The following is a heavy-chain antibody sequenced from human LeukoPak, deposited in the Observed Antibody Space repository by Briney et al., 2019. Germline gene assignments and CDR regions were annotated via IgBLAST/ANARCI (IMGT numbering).Heavy chain of an antibody. CDR1: GFTFSTYS. D-gene: IGHD6-13*01. V-gene: IGHV3-21*01. J-gene: IGHJ4*02. CDR2: ISSGSSHI. CDR3: VRPGEQQSVRCYFDY. Sequence: PGGSLRLSCAASGFTFSTYSMNWVRQAPGKGLEWVSSISSGSSHIYYADSVKGRFTISRDNAKNSLFLQMNSLRAEDTAVYYCVRPGEQQSVRCYFDYWGQGTLVTVSS.